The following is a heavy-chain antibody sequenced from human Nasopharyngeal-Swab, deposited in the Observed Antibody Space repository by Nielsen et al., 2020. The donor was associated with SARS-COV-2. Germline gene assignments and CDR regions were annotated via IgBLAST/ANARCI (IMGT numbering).Heavy chain of an antibody. Sequence: SVKVSCKASGGTFSSYAISWVRQAPGQGLEWMGGIIPILGIANYAQKLQGRVTMTTDTSTSTAYMELRSLRSDDTAVYYCARDTPSGDTVTTSPDFDYWGQGTLVTVSS. D-gene: IGHD4-17*01. CDR3: ARDTPSGDTVTTSPDFDY. V-gene: IGHV1-69*10. CDR1: GGTFSSYA. J-gene: IGHJ4*02. CDR2: IIPILGIA.